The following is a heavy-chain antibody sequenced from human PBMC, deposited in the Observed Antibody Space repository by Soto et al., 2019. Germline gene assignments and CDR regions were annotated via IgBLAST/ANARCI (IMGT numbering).Heavy chain of an antibody. CDR1: GGSFSGYY. D-gene: IGHD2-2*01. Sequence: SETLSLSCAVYGGSFSGYYWGWIRPPPGKGLEWIGEINHSGSTNYNPSLKGRVTISVDTSKNQFSLKLSSVTAADTAVYYCARVLRGYCISISCGRGYSCGFGKQIWFAPWGQGTLVTVSS. V-gene: IGHV4-34*01. J-gene: IGHJ5*02. CDR2: INHSGST. CDR3: ARVLRGYCISISCGRGYSCGFGKQIWFAP.